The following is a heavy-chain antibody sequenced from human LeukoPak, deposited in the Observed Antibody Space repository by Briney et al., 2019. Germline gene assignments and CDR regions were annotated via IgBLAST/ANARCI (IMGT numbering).Heavy chain of an antibody. V-gene: IGHV3-21*01. J-gene: IGHJ4*02. Sequence: GGSLRLSCAASGFTFSNYNMNWVRQAPGKGLEWVSSITSSSSYIYYADSVKGRFTISRDNAENSLYLQMNSLRAEDTAVYYCARGIAVAGTRNYFDYWGQGTLVTVSS. CDR1: GFTFSNYN. CDR3: ARGIAVAGTRNYFDY. D-gene: IGHD6-19*01. CDR2: ITSSSSYI.